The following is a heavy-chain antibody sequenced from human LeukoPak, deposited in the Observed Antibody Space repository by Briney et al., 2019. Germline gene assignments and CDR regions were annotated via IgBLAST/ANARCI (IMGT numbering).Heavy chain of an antibody. CDR2: IKQDGSEK. J-gene: IGHJ6*02. V-gene: IGHV3-7*01. D-gene: IGHD3-9*01. CDR1: GFTFSSYW. Sequence: GGSLRLSCATSGFTFSSYWMSWVRQAPGKGLEWVANIKQDGSEKYYVDSVKGRFTISRDNAKNSLYLQMNSLRAEDTAVYCCARDQVILTGYYLYYYGMDVWGQGTTVTVSS. CDR3: ARDQVILTGYYLYYYGMDV.